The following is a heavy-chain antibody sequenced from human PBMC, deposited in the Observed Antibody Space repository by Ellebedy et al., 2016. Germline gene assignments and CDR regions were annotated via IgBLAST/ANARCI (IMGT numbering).Heavy chain of an antibody. J-gene: IGHJ3*02. CDR3: ARELVEDRYYGSGSYSLI. CDR2: IIPIFGTA. D-gene: IGHD3-10*01. Sequence: SVKVSXXASGGTFSSYAISWVRQAPGQGLEWMGGIIPIFGTANYAQKFQGRVTITADESTSTAYMELSSLRSEDTAVYYCARELVEDRYYGSGSYSLIWGQGTMVTVSS. CDR1: GGTFSSYA. V-gene: IGHV1-69*13.